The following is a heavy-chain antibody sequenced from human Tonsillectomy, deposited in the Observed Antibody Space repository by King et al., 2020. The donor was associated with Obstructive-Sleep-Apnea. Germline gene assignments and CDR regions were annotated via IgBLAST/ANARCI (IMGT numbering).Heavy chain of an antibody. CDR1: GGSFSGYY. D-gene: IGHD2-2*01. J-gene: IGHJ5*02. CDR2: INHSGST. CDR3: ARAKGYCSSTSCYPREFDP. V-gene: IGHV4-34*01. Sequence: VQLQQWGAGLLKPSETLSLTCAVYGGSFSGYYWSWIRQPPGKGLEWIGEINHSGSTNYNPSLKSRVTISVDTSKIQFSLKLSSVTAADTAVYYCARAKGYCSSTSCYPREFDPWGQGTLVTVSS.